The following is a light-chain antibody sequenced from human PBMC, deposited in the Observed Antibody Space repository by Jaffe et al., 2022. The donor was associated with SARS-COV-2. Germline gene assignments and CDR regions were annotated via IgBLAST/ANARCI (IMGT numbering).Light chain of an antibody. CDR2: DVS. Sequence: QSALTQPASVSGSPGQSITISCTGTSSDIGGYIHVSWYQQHPGKAPKLLIYDVSNRPSEISYRFSGSKSGNTASLTISGLQAEDEADYYCSSYTTGDTLVFGGGTKLTV. J-gene: IGLJ2*01. CDR3: SSYTTGDTLV. V-gene: IGLV2-14*03. CDR1: SSDIGGYIH.